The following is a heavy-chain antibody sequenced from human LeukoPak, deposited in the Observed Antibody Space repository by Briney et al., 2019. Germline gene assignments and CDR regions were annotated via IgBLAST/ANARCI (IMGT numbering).Heavy chain of an antibody. CDR2: IYYSGST. J-gene: IGHJ6*03. CDR1: GGSISSYY. V-gene: IGHV4-59*01. Sequence: PSETLSLTCTVSGGSISSYYLSWTRQPPGKGLEWIGYIYYSGSTNYNPSLKSRVTISVDTSKNQFSLKLSSVTAADTAVYYCARGSIVHDYGTGYYYYYMDVWGKGTTVTVSS. D-gene: IGHD4-17*01. CDR3: ARGSIVHDYGTGYYYYYMDV.